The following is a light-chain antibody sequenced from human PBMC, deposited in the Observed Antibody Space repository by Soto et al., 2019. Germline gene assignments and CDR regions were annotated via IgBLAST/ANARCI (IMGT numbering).Light chain of an antibody. CDR2: DVV. V-gene: IGLV2-8*01. CDR3: SSYRDYNKFV. J-gene: IGLJ2*01. Sequence: QSALTQPPSASGSPGQSVTISCTGTTRDVGGYNYVSWYQQHPGQAPKLIIYDVVKRPSGVPDRISGSKSGNTACLTVSGLQIEDEADYYCSSYRDYNKFVFGEGTKVTVL. CDR1: TRDVGGYNY.